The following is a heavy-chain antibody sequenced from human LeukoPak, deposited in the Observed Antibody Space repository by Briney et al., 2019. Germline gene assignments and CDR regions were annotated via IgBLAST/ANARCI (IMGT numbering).Heavy chain of an antibody. D-gene: IGHD3-10*01. Sequence: GGSLRLSCTASGFTFSTYWINWARQSPGKGLVWVALINGDGSTTTHADSVKGRFTISRDNAKNTAYLQMNSLRDEDTAMYFCARDYAGSPGYWGQGTLVTVSA. V-gene: IGHV3-74*03. J-gene: IGHJ4*02. CDR3: ARDYAGSPGY. CDR2: INGDGSTT. CDR1: GFTFSTYW.